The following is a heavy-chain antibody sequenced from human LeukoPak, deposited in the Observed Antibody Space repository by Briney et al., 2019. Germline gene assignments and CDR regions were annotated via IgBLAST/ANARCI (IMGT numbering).Heavy chain of an antibody. V-gene: IGHV3-33*01. D-gene: IGHD1-26*01. J-gene: IGHJ4*02. CDR2: IWYDGSNK. CDR1: GFTFSSYG. Sequence: GGSLRLSCAASGFTFSSYGVHWVRQAPGKGLEWVAVIWYDGSNKYYADSVKGRFTISRDNPKNTLYLQMNSLRAEDTAVYYCATEIPPHPVGATTVFDYWGQGTLVTVSS. CDR3: ATEIPPHPVGATTVFDY.